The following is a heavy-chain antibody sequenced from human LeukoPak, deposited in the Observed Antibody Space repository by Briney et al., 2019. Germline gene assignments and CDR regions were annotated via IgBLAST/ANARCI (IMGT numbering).Heavy chain of an antibody. Sequence: GASVKVSCKASGGTFSSYAISWVRQAPGQGLEWMGRIIPIFGIANYAQKFQGRVTITADKSTSTAYMELSSLRSEDTAVYYCASSYGDHDRGTLDYWGQGTLVTVSS. CDR2: IIPIFGIA. CDR1: GGTFSSYA. J-gene: IGHJ4*02. D-gene: IGHD4-17*01. CDR3: ASSYGDHDRGTLDY. V-gene: IGHV1-69*04.